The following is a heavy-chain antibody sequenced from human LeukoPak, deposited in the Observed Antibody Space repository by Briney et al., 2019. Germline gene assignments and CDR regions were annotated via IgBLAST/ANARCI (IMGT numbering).Heavy chain of an antibody. Sequence: GGSLRLSCAASGFTFSRYWMTWVRQAPGKGLEWVANIKQDGTDKYYVDSVKGRFTISREKPKNSLFPQLGSLAADETAVYYCARASMGGRDYHLDSWGQGTLVTVSS. V-gene: IGHV3-7*01. D-gene: IGHD4/OR15-4a*01. J-gene: IGHJ4*02. CDR2: IKQDGTDK. CDR3: ARASMGGRDYHLDS. CDR1: GFTFSRYW.